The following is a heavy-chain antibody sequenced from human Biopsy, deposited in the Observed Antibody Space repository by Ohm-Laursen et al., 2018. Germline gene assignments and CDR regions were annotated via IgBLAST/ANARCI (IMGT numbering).Heavy chain of an antibody. J-gene: IGHJ5*02. V-gene: IGHV4-39*01. CDR2: VFHSGIT. CDR3: ARHPTGFWFDP. CDR1: GGSVSSNVHY. Sequence: SETLSLTCTVSGGSVSSNVHYWAWIRQPPGKGLVCIGSVFHSGITFYNPSLKNRFTISIDTPKNQFSLNLSSVTAADTAVYYCARHPTGFWFDPWGQGTLVTVSS.